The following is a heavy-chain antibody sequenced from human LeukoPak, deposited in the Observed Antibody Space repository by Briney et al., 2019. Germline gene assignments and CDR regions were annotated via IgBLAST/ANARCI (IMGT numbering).Heavy chain of an antibody. V-gene: IGHV3-21*01. CDR1: GFTFTTHS. D-gene: IGHD3-16*01. CDR2: ISSTNTYI. J-gene: IGHJ3*02. CDR3: AREGGDAFDI. Sequence: GGSLRLSCEASGFTFTTHSFNWLRQAPGKGLEWVSSISSTNTYIKYADSVKGRFTISRDNTKNSVFLQMNSLTGEETAVYYCAREGGDAFDIWGQGTMVTVSS.